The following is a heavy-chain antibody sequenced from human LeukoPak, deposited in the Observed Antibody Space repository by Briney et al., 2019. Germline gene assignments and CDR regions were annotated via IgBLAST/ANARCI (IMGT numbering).Heavy chain of an antibody. V-gene: IGHV4-59*01. CDR3: ATGNYDHIWGSYPYIYYFDD. D-gene: IGHD3-16*01. CDR2: IYYSGST. J-gene: IGHJ4*02. Sequence: SETLSLTCTVSGGSISSYYWSWIRQRPGKGQKRIGQIYYSGSTNSNPYLRSRVTISVDTTRNQSSLKLSPVTAADTAVYYCATGNYDHIWGSYPYIYYFDDWGQGTLVTASS. CDR1: GGSISSYY.